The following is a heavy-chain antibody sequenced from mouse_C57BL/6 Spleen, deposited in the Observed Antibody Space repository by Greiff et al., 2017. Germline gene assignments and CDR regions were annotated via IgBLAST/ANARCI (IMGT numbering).Heavy chain of an antibody. CDR2: IDPANGNT. V-gene: IGHV14-3*01. CDR1: GFNIKNTY. D-gene: IGHD4-1*02. J-gene: IGHJ2*01. CDR3: ARIFNWGGGDFDY. Sequence: EVQLQESVAELVRPGASVKLSCTASGFNIKNTYMHWVKQRPEQGLEWIGRIDPANGNTKYAPKFQGKATITADTSSNTAYLQLSSLTSEDTAIYYCARIFNWGGGDFDYWGQGTTLTVSS.